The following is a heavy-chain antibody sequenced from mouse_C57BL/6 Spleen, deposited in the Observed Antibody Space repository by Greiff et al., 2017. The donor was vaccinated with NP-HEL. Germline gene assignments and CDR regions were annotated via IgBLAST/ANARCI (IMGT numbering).Heavy chain of an antibody. D-gene: IGHD1-1*01. CDR2: IRNKANGYTT. J-gene: IGHJ1*03. V-gene: IGHV7-3*01. Sequence: DVKLVESGGGLVQPGGSLSLSCAASGFTFTDYYMSWVRQPPGKALEWLGFIRNKANGYTTEYSASVKGRFTTSRDNSQSILYLQMNALRAEDSATYYCARFSLYYGSSYRYFDVWGTGTTVTVSS. CDR3: ARFSLYYGSSYRYFDV. CDR1: GFTFTDYY.